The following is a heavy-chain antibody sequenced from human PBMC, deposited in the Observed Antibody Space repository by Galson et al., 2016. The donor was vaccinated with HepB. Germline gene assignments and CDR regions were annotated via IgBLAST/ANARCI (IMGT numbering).Heavy chain of an antibody. V-gene: IGHV3-21*01. CDR1: GFNFSTYN. Sequence: SLRLSCAASGFNFSTYNMHWVRQAPGKGLEWVSSVSSRSTYIYYAQSVKGRFTISRDNAKNSMSLQLTSLRVEDTAVYYGARILLREAAALDFWGQGTLVTVSS. J-gene: IGHJ4*02. CDR3: ARILLREAAALDF. D-gene: IGHD6-13*01. CDR2: VSSRSTYI.